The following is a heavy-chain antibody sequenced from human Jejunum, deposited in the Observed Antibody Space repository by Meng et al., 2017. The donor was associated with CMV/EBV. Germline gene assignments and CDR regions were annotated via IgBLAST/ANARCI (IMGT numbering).Heavy chain of an antibody. CDR3: ARGSGDCGSTTCSTFDY. D-gene: IGHD2/OR15-2a*01. J-gene: IGHJ4*02. CDR1: GYTFTDHY. CDR2: VNPKDGDT. V-gene: IGHV1-2*02. Sequence: QVQLVPSGAEVKMPGASLKVSCKASGYTFTDHYLHWVRQAPGQSLEWIGWVNPKDGDTKYGQNFQGRVTMTSDTSISITYMELSWLRSDDTALYYCARGSGDCGSTTCSTFDYWGQGSLVTVSS.